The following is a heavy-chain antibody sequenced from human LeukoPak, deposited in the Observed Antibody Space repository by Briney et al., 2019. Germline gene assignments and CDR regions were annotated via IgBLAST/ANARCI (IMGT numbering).Heavy chain of an antibody. Sequence: PGGSLRLSCAASGFTFSSYAMSWVRQAPGKGLEWVSAISGSGGSTYYADSVKGRFTISRDNSKNTLYLQMNSLRAEDTAVYYCAKDLMYYYDSSGYYWGRYFDYWGQGTLVTVSS. CDR1: GFTFSSYA. CDR3: AKDLMYYYDSSGYYWGRYFDY. D-gene: IGHD3-22*01. CDR2: ISGSGGST. V-gene: IGHV3-23*01. J-gene: IGHJ4*02.